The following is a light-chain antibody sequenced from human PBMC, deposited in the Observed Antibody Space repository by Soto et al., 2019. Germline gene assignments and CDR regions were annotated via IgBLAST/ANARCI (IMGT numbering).Light chain of an antibody. V-gene: IGKV3-15*01. CDR2: GAS. CDR1: QSVSSN. J-gene: IGKJ4*01. Sequence: EIVMTQSPATLSVSPGERATLSCRASQSVSSNLAWYQQKRGQAPRLLIYGASTRATDIPTRFSGSGSGTEFTLTISSLQSEDFAVYYCQQRSNWPPTFGGGTKVEIK. CDR3: QQRSNWPPT.